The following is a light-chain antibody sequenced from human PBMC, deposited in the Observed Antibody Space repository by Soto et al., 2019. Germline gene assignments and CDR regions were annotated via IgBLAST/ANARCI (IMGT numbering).Light chain of an antibody. J-gene: IGKJ1*01. V-gene: IGKV1-5*03. CDR3: QQYSHFST. Sequence: DIQLTQSPSTLSASVGDRVTIPCRASQSISNWLAWYQQKPGIAPKLLIYEASRLESGVPSRFSGTGSGTEFTLTISSLQPDDFATYYCQQYSHFSTFGQGTKVDIK. CDR1: QSISNW. CDR2: EAS.